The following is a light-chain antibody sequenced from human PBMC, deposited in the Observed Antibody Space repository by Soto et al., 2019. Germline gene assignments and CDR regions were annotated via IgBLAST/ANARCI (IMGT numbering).Light chain of an antibody. CDR1: SSHVGKYNY. J-gene: IGLJ2*01. CDR3: SSYTGSSINTVV. V-gene: IGLV2-14*01. Sequence: QSALTQPASVSGSPGQSITISCTGTSSHVGKYNYVSWYQQHPAKAPKLMIFEVSNRPSGVSNRFSGSKSGNTASLTISGLQAEDEAEYYCSSYTGSSINTVVFGGGTQLTVL. CDR2: EVS.